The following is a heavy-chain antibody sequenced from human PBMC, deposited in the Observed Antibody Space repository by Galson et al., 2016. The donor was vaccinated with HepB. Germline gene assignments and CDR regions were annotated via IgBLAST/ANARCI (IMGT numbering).Heavy chain of an antibody. CDR1: GFTFSSYW. CDR3: ARSGEPS. CDR2: INQDGIEK. Sequence: SLRLSCATSGFTFSSYWITWVRQAPGKGLEWVANINQDGIEKYYVGSVEGRFTISRDNAKKSLYLQMDSLRAEDTAVYYCARSGEPSWGQGTLVTVSS. V-gene: IGHV3-7*01. D-gene: IGHD4-17*01. J-gene: IGHJ5*02.